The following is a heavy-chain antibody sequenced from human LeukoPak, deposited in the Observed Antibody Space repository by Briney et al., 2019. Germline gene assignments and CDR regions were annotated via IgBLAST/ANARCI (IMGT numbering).Heavy chain of an antibody. J-gene: IGHJ4*02. Sequence: GGSLRLSCAASGFTFSSYAMHWVRQAPGKGLEYVSAISSNGGSTYYANSVKGRFTISRDNSKNTLYLQMNSLRAEDTAVYYCARDRYCSGGSCDYFDYWGQGTLVTVSS. CDR3: ARDRYCSGGSCDYFDY. D-gene: IGHD2-15*01. CDR1: GFTFSSYA. V-gene: IGHV3-64*01. CDR2: ISSNGGST.